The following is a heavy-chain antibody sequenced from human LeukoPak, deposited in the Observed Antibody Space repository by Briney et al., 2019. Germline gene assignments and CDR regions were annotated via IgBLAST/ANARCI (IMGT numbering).Heavy chain of an antibody. Sequence: GASVKVSCKASGGTFSSYAISWVRQAPGQGLEWMGGIIPIFGTANYAQKFQGRVTITADESTGTAYMELSSLRSEDTAVYYCARDGYDYVWGSYRNNGTDCDYWGQGTLVTVSS. V-gene: IGHV1-69*13. J-gene: IGHJ4*02. D-gene: IGHD3-16*02. CDR1: GGTFSSYA. CDR2: IIPIFGTA. CDR3: ARDGYDYVWGSYRNNGTDCDY.